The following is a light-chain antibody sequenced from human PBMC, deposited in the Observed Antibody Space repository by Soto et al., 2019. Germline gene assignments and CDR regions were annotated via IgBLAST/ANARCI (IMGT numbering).Light chain of an antibody. CDR1: QRVSSSY. V-gene: IGKV3-20*01. J-gene: IGKJ1*01. Sequence: DIVLTQSPGTLSLSAGDRATISCRASQRVSSSYLAWYQQKTGQAPRLLIYGESTRATGIPDRLSGSGSGTDLTLTISRLEPEDFAVYYCQKYGSSPWTCGQGTKVDI. CDR3: QKYGSSPWT. CDR2: GES.